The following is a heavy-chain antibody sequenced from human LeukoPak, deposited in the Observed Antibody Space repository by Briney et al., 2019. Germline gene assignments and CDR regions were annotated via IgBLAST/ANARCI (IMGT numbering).Heavy chain of an antibody. CDR2: INGDGAYT. J-gene: IGHJ6*02. CDR1: EFTFSSYW. CDR3: ARGHYDMYV. Sequence: GGSLRLSCAASEFTFSSYWMHWVRQAPGKGLVWVSNINGDGAYTRYADSVKGRFAISRDNAKNTLYLQMNSLRAEATAVYYCARGHYDMYVWGQGTTVTVSS. V-gene: IGHV3-74*01.